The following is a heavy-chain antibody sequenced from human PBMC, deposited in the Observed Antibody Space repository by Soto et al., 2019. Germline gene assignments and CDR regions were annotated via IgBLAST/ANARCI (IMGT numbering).Heavy chain of an antibody. CDR1: GGSISSGGYS. V-gene: IGHV4-30-2*01. CDR2: IYHSGST. CDR3: ARHNLLYYDFWSGPPPPDY. J-gene: IGHJ4*02. D-gene: IGHD3-3*01. Sequence: SEMLSLTCAVSGGSISSGGYSWSWIRQPPGKGLEWIGYIYHSGSTYYNPSLKSRVTISVDRPKNQFSLKLSSVTAADTAVYYCARHNLLYYDFWSGPPPPDYWGQGTQVTVSS.